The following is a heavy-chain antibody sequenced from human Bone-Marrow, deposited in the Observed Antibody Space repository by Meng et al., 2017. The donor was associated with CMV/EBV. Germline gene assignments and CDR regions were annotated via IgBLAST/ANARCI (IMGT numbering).Heavy chain of an antibody. CDR3: ARGLEYSSSPENDY. CDR2: MNPNSGNT. CDR1: GYTFTSYD. J-gene: IGHJ4*02. V-gene: IGHV1-8*01. D-gene: IGHD6-6*01. Sequence: ASVKVSRKASGYTFTSYDINWVRQATGQGLEWMGWMNPNSGNTGYAQKFQGRVTMTRNTSISTAYMELSSLRSEDTAVYYCARGLEYSSSPENDYWGQGTLVTVSS.